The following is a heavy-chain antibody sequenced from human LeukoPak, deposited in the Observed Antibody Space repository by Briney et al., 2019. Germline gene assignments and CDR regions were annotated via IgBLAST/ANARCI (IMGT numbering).Heavy chain of an antibody. CDR1: DYSINSGYY. J-gene: IGHJ5*02. CDR3: ARFTPQGYGWGGYNRFDP. V-gene: IGHV4-38-2*02. CDR2: IYHSGST. D-gene: IGHD3-16*01. Sequence: SETLSLTCTVSDYSINSGYYWGWIRQPPGKGLEWIGSIYHSGSTYYNPSLKSRVTMSVDTSKNQFSLNLTSVTAADTAVYYCARFTPQGYGWGGYNRFDPWGQGTLVTVSS.